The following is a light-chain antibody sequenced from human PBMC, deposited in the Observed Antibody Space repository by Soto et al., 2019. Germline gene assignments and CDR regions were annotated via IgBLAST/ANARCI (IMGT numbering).Light chain of an antibody. J-gene: IGKJ5*01. CDR3: KQYKEWPPFT. CDR2: GAS. V-gene: IGKV3D-15*01. Sequence: EIVLTQSPGTLSLSPGERATLSCRASQSVTSNSLAWYHQKFGQPPRLLIYGASSRATGIPDRFSGSGSGTEFTLSISSLQSEDFAVYYCKQYKEWPPFTFGQGTRLEIK. CDR1: QSVTSN.